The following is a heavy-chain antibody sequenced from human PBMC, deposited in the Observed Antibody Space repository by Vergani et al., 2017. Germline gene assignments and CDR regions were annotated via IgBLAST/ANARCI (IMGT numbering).Heavy chain of an antibody. Sequence: QITLRESGPTLVKPTQTLTLTCTFSGFSLTTGGEGVGWIRQPPGRALEWLAFVYWNDDERYSPSLKCRVTITKDTSKNEVILTMATMDPVDAATYYCVHRLGYFDWDGAFDVWGPGTMVTVSS. CDR1: GFSLTTGGEG. CDR2: VYWNDDE. CDR3: VHRLGYFDWDGAFDV. D-gene: IGHD3-9*01. V-gene: IGHV2-5*01. J-gene: IGHJ3*01.